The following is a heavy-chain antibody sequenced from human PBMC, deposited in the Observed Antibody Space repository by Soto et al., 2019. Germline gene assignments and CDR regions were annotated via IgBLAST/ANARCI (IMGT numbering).Heavy chain of an antibody. CDR2: ISGSGGST. J-gene: IGHJ5*02. CDR3: AKDRVRYGGNPTVDP. CDR1: GFTFSSYA. D-gene: IGHD2-15*01. V-gene: IGHV3-23*01. Sequence: GALRLSCAASGFTFSSYAMSWVRQAPGKGLEWVSAISGSGGSTYYADSVKGRFTISRDNSKNTLYLQMNSLRAEDTAVYYCAKDRVRYGGNPTVDPWGQGTLVTVSS.